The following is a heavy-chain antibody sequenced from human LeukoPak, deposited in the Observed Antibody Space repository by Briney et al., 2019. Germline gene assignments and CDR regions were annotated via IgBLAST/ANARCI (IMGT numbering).Heavy chain of an antibody. CDR3: AKWANSGYGYFDY. J-gene: IGHJ4*02. CDR1: GFTVSSNY. D-gene: IGHD5-12*01. V-gene: IGHV3-53*05. CDR2: IYSGGST. Sequence: GGSLRLSCAASGFTVSSNYMSWVRQAPGKGLEWVSVIYSGGSTYYADSVKGRFTISRDNSQNTLYLQMNSLRAEDTAVYYCAKWANSGYGYFDYWGQGTLVTVSS.